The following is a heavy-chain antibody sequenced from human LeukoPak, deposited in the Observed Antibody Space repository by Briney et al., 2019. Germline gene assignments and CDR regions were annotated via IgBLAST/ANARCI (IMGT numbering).Heavy chain of an antibody. D-gene: IGHD1-1*01. CDR3: ARGVSGPKRRRTGHYFDY. J-gene: IGHJ4*02. CDR1: GFTFSSYG. CDR2: INHSGST. V-gene: IGHV4-34*01. Sequence: EPGGSLRLSCAASGFTFSSYGMSWIRQPPGKGLEWIGEINHSGSTNYNPSLKSRVTISVDTSKNQFSLKLSSVTAADTAVYYCARGVSGPKRRRTGHYFDYWGQGTLVTVSS.